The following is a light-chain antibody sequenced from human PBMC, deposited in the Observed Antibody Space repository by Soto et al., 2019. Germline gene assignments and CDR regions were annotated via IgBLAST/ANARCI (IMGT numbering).Light chain of an antibody. CDR2: EVS. CDR1: SSDVGGYNY. V-gene: IGLV2-8*01. Sequence: QSALTQPPSASGSPGQSVTISCTGTSSDVGGYNYVSWYQQYPGKAPKLMMYEVSKRPSGVPDRFSGSKSGNTASLTVSGFQAEDDADYYCSSYAGSKNLGVFGTGTKLTVL. CDR3: SSYAGSKNLGV. J-gene: IGLJ1*01.